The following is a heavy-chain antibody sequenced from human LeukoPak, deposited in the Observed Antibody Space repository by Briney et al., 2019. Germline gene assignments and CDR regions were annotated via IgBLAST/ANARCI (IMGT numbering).Heavy chain of an antibody. V-gene: IGHV5-51*01. J-gene: IGHJ6*02. D-gene: IGHD2-2*01. CDR2: IYPGDSDT. CDR1: GYSFTSYW. CDR3: ARVSQYRNYGMDV. Sequence: GESLKISCKGFGYSFTSYWIAWVRPMPGKGLEWMGIIYPGDSDTRYSPSFQGQVTFSADKSISTAYLQWSSLKASDTAMYYCARVSQYRNYGMDVWGQGTTVTVSS.